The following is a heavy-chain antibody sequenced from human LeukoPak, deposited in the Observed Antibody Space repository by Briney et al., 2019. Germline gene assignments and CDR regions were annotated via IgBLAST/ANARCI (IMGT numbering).Heavy chain of an antibody. CDR1: GGSISSLY. CDR2: IYYTGST. J-gene: IGHJ4*02. V-gene: IGHV4-59*08. CDR3: ARHRAYSSSSPFDY. D-gene: IGHD6-6*01. Sequence: SETLSLTCSASGGSISSLYWSWIRQPPGKGLEWIGYIYYTGSTKYNPSLKSRVSMFVDMSKNQFSLRLSSVTAADTAVYYCARHRAYSSSSPFDYWGRGTLVTVSS.